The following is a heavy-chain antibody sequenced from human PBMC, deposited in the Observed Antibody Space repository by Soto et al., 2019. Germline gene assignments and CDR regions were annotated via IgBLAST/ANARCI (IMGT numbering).Heavy chain of an antibody. Sequence: QVQLQESGPGLVKPSQTLSLTCTVSGGSISSGAYYWSWIRQHPGKGLEWIGYIYYIGSPYYNPSLKSRVTVSIDTSKNQFSLKLTSVTAADTAVYYCARGGPGFGELRWFDPWGQGTLVTVSS. CDR3: ARGGPGFGELRWFDP. D-gene: IGHD3-10*01. CDR2: IYYIGSP. J-gene: IGHJ5*02. V-gene: IGHV4-31*03. CDR1: GGSISSGAYY.